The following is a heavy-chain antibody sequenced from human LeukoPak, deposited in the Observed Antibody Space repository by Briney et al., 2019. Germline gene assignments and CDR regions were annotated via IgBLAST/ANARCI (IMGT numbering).Heavy chain of an antibody. Sequence: PGGSLRLSCVDSGFTFSSYSMNWVRQAPGKGLEWVSSISSSSSYIYYADSVKGRFTISRDNAKNSLYLQMNSLRAEDTAVYYCAELGITMIGGVWGKGTTVTISS. CDR1: GFTFSSYS. V-gene: IGHV3-21*01. J-gene: IGHJ6*04. CDR2: ISSSSSYI. CDR3: AELGITMIGGV. D-gene: IGHD3-10*02.